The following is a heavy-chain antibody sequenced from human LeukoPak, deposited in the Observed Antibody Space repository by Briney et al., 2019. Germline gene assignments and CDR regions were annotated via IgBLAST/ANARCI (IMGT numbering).Heavy chain of an antibody. V-gene: IGHV1-69*05. Sequence: GASVKVSCKGSVGTFSSDAISWVRQAPGQGLEWMGGIIPIFGTANYAQKLQGRVTITTDESTSTAYMELSSLRSEDTDVYYCARALTYCGGDCWTYFDYWGQGTLVTVSS. D-gene: IGHD2-21*02. J-gene: IGHJ4*02. CDR3: ARALTYCGGDCWTYFDY. CDR2: IIPIFGTA. CDR1: VGTFSSDA.